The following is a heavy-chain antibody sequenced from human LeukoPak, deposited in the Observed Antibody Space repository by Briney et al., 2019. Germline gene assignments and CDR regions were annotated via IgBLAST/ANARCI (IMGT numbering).Heavy chain of an antibody. J-gene: IGHJ5*02. V-gene: IGHV3-7*01. CDR2: INEDGSEK. CDR1: GFTFINYW. Sequence: GGTLRLSCAASGFTFINYWMTWVRQAPGTGLELVANINEDGSEKYYVDSLKGRFTISRDNANKSLYLQMNSLRAEDTAVYYCVYGGSYYVAWGQGTLVTVSS. D-gene: IGHD1-26*01. CDR3: VYGGSYYVA.